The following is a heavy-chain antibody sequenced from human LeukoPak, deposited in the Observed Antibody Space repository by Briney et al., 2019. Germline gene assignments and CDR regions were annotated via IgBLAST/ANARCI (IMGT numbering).Heavy chain of an antibody. CDR3: TTPAAGPRAEYSQY. D-gene: IGHD6-13*01. J-gene: IGHJ1*01. CDR2: ISNDAKYI. V-gene: IGHV3-21*01. Sequence: AGGSLRLSCAASGFTFSSYSMNWVRQAPGKGLEWVSSISNDAKYIYYADSLKGRFTVSGDNAKNSLYLQMNSLAVEDTAVYYCTTPAAGPRAEYSQYWGQGTQVTVSS. CDR1: GFTFSSYS.